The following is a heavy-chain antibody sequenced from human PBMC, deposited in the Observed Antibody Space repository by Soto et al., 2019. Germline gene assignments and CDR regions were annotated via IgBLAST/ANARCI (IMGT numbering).Heavy chain of an antibody. V-gene: IGHV5-51*03. J-gene: IGHJ4*02. CDR2: IYPGDSET. CDR1: GYTFSSYW. CDR3: ARVRGCSGGTCYPFDY. Sequence: EVQLVQSGAEVKKPGESLRISCKGSGYTFSSYWIAWVRQMPGKGLEWMGIIYPGDSETRITPSFQGQVTISADKSINAAYLQWSSLRASDTAIYYCARVRGCSGGTCYPFDYWGQGTLVTGSS. D-gene: IGHD2-15*01.